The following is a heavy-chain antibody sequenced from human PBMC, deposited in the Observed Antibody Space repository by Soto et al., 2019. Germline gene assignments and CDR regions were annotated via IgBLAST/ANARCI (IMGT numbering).Heavy chain of an antibody. J-gene: IGHJ6*02. CDR2: IYPGDSDT. Sequence: GESLKISGTVSGYSFTRYWIGWVRQMPGKGLEWMGIIYPGDSDTRYSPSFQGQVTISADKSISTAYLQWSSLKASDTAMYYCARPREAGKYYYGVDVWGQGTTVTVSS. CDR3: ARPREAGKYYYGVDV. D-gene: IGHD6-19*01. CDR1: GYSFTRYW. V-gene: IGHV5-51*01.